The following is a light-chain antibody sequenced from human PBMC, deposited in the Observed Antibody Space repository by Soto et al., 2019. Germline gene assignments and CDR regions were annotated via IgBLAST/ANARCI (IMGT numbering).Light chain of an antibody. V-gene: IGKV1-39*01. J-gene: IGKJ3*01. CDR2: AAS. Sequence: DIQMTQSPSSLSASVGDRVTITCRASQRINNYLNWYQQKPGTAPKLLIYAASTLQGGVPSRFSGSGSGTDFTLTISSLQPEDFATYYCQQSYTTLFTFGPGTKVYVK. CDR1: QRINNY. CDR3: QQSYTTLFT.